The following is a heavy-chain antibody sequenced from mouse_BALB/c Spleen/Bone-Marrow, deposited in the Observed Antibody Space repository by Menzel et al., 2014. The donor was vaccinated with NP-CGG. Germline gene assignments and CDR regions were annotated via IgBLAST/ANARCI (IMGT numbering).Heavy chain of an antibody. J-gene: IGHJ4*01. V-gene: IGHV1-7*01. CDR2: INPSNGYT. CDR3: AIMTYYAMDY. CDR1: GYTFTSYW. Sequence: QVQLKESGAELAKPGASVKMSCKASGYTFTSYWMHWVKQRPGQGLEWIGYINPSNGYTEYNKKFKDEAILTADKSSSTAYMQLSSLTSEDSAVYYCAIMTYYAMDYWGQGTSVTVSS.